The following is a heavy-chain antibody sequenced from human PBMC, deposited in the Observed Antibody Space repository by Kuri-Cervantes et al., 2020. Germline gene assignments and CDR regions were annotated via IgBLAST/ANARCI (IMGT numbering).Heavy chain of an antibody. CDR2: LYQSGSA. J-gene: IGHJ4*02. D-gene: IGHD4-17*01. CDR3: ARANGDYYFDY. Sequence: SETLSLTCAVSGYSISNGYYWGWIRQPPGTGLEWIGTLYQSGSAYYNPSLKSRVTISVGTSKNQFSLKVNSVTAADTAVYYCARANGDYYFDYWGQGTLVTVSS. CDR1: GYSISNGYY. V-gene: IGHV4-38-2*01.